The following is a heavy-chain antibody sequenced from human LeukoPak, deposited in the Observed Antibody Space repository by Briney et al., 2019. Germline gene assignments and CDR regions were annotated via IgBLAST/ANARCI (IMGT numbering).Heavy chain of an antibody. CDR2: ISGSSSYI. D-gene: IGHD3-22*01. J-gene: IGHJ4*02. CDR3: ASRPYDNSGYYYV. V-gene: IGHV3-21*01. CDR1: GFTFSSYS. Sequence: GGSLRLSCAASGFTFSSYSMGWVRQAPGKGLEWVSSISGSSSYIYYADSVKGRFTISRDNAKNSLFLQMNSLRAEDTAVYYCASRPYDNSGYYYVWGQGTLVTVSS.